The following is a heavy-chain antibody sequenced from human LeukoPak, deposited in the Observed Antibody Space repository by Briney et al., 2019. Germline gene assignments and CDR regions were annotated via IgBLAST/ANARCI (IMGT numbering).Heavy chain of an antibody. V-gene: IGHV3-49*03. CDR1: GFIFGDSA. CDR2: IRSKAYGATT. J-gene: IGHJ4*02. Sequence: GRSLRLSCTTSGFIFGDSALNWFRQAPGKGLEWLGFIRSKAYGATTEYAASVKGRFTISRDDSKGIAFLQMNSLKTEDTAVYFCTRGAPIADWGQGTLVTVSS. CDR3: TRGAPIAD. D-gene: IGHD2-15*01.